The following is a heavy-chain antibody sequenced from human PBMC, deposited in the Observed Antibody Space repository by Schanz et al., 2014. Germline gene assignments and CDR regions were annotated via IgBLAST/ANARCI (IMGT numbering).Heavy chain of an antibody. CDR2: FNDGGVNK. Sequence: EVHLLESGGGLVEPGGSLRLSCATSGFSLDIFAVSWVRQAPGKGLEWVSSFNDGGVNKYYADSVKGRFTISSDNSKSTLYLQMNSLRAEDTAVYYCARPALWFGDNCFDPWGQGTLVTVSS. CDR1: GFSLDIFA. CDR3: ARPALWFGDNCFDP. D-gene: IGHD3-10*01. V-gene: IGHV3-23*01. J-gene: IGHJ5*02.